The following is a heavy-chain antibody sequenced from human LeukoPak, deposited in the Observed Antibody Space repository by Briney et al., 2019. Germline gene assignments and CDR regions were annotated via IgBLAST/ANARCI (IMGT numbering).Heavy chain of an antibody. CDR2: ITSSSTYI. J-gene: IGHJ6*03. Sequence: KSGGSLRLSCAASGFTFSTYNMNWVRQAPGKGLEWVSSITSSSTYIFYADSVKGRFTISRDNAKSSLYLQMDSLRDEDTAVYYCARDPYSGNYGDSYYYYMDVWGKGTTVTISS. CDR3: ARDPYSGNYGDSYYYYMDV. V-gene: IGHV3-21*01. CDR1: GFTFSTYN. D-gene: IGHD1-26*01.